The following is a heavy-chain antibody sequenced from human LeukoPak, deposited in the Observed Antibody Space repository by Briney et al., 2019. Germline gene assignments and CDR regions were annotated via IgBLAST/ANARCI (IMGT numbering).Heavy chain of an antibody. CDR1: GVSFSSYW. J-gene: IGHJ4*02. V-gene: IGHV3-74*01. Sequence: GGSLRLSCGASGVSFSSYWMHWVRQAPGKGLMWVSRVNNDGSSTTYADSVEGRFTISRDNARNTLYLQMNSLRAEDTAVYYCARDRDGSGWVELDYWGQGTLVTVSS. CDR2: VNNDGSST. D-gene: IGHD6-19*01. CDR3: ARDRDGSGWVELDY.